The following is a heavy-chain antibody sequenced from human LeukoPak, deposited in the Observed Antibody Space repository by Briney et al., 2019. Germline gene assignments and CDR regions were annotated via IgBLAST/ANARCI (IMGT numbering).Heavy chain of an antibody. CDR2: IYYSGST. V-gene: IGHV4-39*01. CDR1: GGSISSSSYY. CDR3: ARLYCSGSCYPKTKYYFDY. Sequence: SETLSLTCTVSGGSISSSSYYWGWIRQPPGKGLEWIGSIYYSGSTYYNPSLKSRVTISVDTSKNQFSLKLSSVTAADTAVYYCARLYCSGSCYPKTKYYFDYWGQGTLVTVSS. D-gene: IGHD2-15*01. J-gene: IGHJ4*02.